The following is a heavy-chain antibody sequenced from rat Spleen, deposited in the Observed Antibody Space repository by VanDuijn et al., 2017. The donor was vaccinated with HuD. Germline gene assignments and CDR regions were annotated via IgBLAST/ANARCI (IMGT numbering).Heavy chain of an antibody. V-gene: IGHV5-25*01. D-gene: IGHD4-3*01. Sequence: EVQLVESHGGLVQPGRSLKLSCAASGFTFSDHHMAWVRQAPTKGLEWVASISPSGSTTHYRDSVRGRFTIFRDVAKSTLYLQMDSLRSEDTATYYCAVAGYGYWGQGVMVTVSS. CDR1: GFTFSDHH. CDR3: AVAGYGY. CDR2: ISPSGSTT. J-gene: IGHJ2*01.